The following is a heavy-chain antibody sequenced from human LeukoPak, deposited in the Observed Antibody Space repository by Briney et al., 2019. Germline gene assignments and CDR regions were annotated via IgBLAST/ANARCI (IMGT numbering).Heavy chain of an antibody. V-gene: IGHV5-51*01. Sequence: GESLKISCNGSGYNFTSYWLAWVRQMPGKGLEWMGIIYPGDSDTRYSTSFQGQVTISADKSISTAYLQWSSLKASDTAMYYCARRGGYCSSTSCYAADAFDIWGQGTMVTVSS. CDR2: IYPGDSDT. CDR1: GYNFTSYW. D-gene: IGHD2-2*01. J-gene: IGHJ3*02. CDR3: ARRGGYCSSTSCYAADAFDI.